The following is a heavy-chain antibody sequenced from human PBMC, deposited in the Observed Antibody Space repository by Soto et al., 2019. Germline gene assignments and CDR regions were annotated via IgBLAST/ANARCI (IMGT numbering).Heavy chain of an antibody. D-gene: IGHD6-6*01. CDR1: GFTFSSYG. J-gene: IGHJ6*02. Sequence: PGGSLRLSCAASGFTFSSYGMHWVRQAPGKGLEWVAVISYDGSNKYYADSVKGRFTISRDNSKNTLYLQMNSLRADDTAVYYCAKGLKPTQYSSSSISMMYRAYYYYGMDVWGQGTTVTVSS. CDR2: ISYDGSNK. V-gene: IGHV3-30*18. CDR3: AKGLKPTQYSSSSISMMYRAYYYYGMDV.